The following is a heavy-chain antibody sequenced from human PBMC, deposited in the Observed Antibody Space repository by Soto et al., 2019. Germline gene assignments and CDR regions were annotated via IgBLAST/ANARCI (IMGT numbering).Heavy chain of an antibody. Sequence: EVQLVESGGGLVQPGGSLRLSCAASGFTFSSYEMNWVRQAPGKGLEWVSYISSSGSTIYYADSVKGRFTISRDNAKNSLYLQMDSLRAEDTAVYYCARDKGYSYGFDYWGQGTLVTVSS. CDR2: ISSSGSTI. D-gene: IGHD5-18*01. CDR3: ARDKGYSYGFDY. J-gene: IGHJ4*02. CDR1: GFTFSSYE. V-gene: IGHV3-48*03.